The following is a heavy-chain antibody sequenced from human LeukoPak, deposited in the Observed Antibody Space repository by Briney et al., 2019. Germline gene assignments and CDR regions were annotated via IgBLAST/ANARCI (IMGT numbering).Heavy chain of an antibody. Sequence: GGSLRLSCAASGFTFSSYSMNWVRQAPGKGLEWVSSISSSSSYIYYADSVKGRFTISRDNAKNSLYLQMNSLRAEDTAVYYGARRAGWSDAFDIWGQGTMVTVSS. CDR2: ISSSSSYI. D-gene: IGHD2-15*01. CDR1: GFTFSSYS. V-gene: IGHV3-21*01. J-gene: IGHJ3*02. CDR3: ARRAGWSDAFDI.